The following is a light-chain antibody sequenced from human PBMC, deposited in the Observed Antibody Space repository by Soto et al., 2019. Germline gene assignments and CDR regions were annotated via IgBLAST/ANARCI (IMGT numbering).Light chain of an antibody. Sequence: EIVLTQSPGTLSLSPGERATLSCRASQSVSSSYLAWYQQKRGQAPRLLIYSASIRAAATPARFSGSGSGTEFTLTISSLQSEDFAVYYCQQYNNWPPGTFGQGTRLEIK. J-gene: IGKJ5*01. CDR2: SAS. V-gene: IGKV3-15*01. CDR3: QQYNNWPPGT. CDR1: QSVSSSY.